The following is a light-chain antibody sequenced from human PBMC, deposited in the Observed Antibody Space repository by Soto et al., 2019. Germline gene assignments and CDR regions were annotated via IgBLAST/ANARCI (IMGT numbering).Light chain of an antibody. CDR3: QQYGSSTSWT. CDR2: CAS. CDR1: QSFSSSY. V-gene: IGKV3-20*01. Sequence: IGLLQSPGTLSLSPGERATLSCRASQSFSSSYLAWYQQKPGQAHRLLIYCASSRATGIPDRFSGSRSGTDFTLTISRLEPEDFAVYYCQQYGSSTSWTFGQGTKVEIK. J-gene: IGKJ1*01.